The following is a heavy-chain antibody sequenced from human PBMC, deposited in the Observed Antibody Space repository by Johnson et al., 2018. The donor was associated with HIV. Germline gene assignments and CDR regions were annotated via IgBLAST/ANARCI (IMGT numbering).Heavy chain of an antibody. CDR1: GFTVSSNY. CDR2: IYSGGST. CDR3: AKDEEGYSSAWSAGTAFDI. J-gene: IGHJ3*02. V-gene: IGHV3-66*03. D-gene: IGHD6-13*01. Sequence: MQLVESGGGLIQPGGSLRLSCAASGFTVSSNYMSWVRQAPGKGLEWVSVIYSGGSTYYAESVKGRVTISRDNSKNTLYLQMNSLKADDTAIYYCAKDEEGYSSAWSAGTAFDIWGQGTMVTVSS.